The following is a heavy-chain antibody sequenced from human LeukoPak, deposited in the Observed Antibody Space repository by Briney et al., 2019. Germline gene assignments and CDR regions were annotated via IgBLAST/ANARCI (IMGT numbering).Heavy chain of an antibody. J-gene: IGHJ4*02. CDR2: ISAYNGNT. Sequence: ASVKVSCKASGYTFTGYYMHWVRQAPGQGLEWMGWISAYNGNTNYAQKLQGRVTMTTDTSTSTAYMELRSLRSDDTAVYYCASLYGGYLNNWGQGTLVTVSS. D-gene: IGHD4-23*01. V-gene: IGHV1-18*04. CDR1: GYTFTGYY. CDR3: ASLYGGYLNN.